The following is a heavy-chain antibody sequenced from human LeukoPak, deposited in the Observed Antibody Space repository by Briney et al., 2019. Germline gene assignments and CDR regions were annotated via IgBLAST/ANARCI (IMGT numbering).Heavy chain of an antibody. J-gene: IGHJ4*02. Sequence: SQTLSLTCGISGDSVSRNTGTWNWIRQSPSRGREWLGRTYYRSKWSNDYAVSVKSRISINPDTSKNQLSLQLNSVTPEDTAVYYCARQVASWYYDYWGQGTLVTVSS. CDR1: GDSVSRNTGT. CDR3: ARQVASWYYDY. V-gene: IGHV6-1*01. D-gene: IGHD6-13*01. CDR2: TYYRSKWSN.